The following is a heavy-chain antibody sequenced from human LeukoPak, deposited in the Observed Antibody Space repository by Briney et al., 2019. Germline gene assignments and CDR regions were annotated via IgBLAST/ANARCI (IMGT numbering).Heavy chain of an antibody. CDR3: ARVKAGYQGGYSYGYGDY. D-gene: IGHD5-18*01. J-gene: IGHJ4*02. Sequence: SETLSLTCAVYGGSFSGYYWSWIRQPPGKGLEWIGEINHSGSTNYNPSPKSRVTISVDTSKNQFSLKLSSVTAADTAVYYCARVKAGYQGGYSYGYGDYWGQGTLVTVSS. V-gene: IGHV4-34*01. CDR2: INHSGST. CDR1: GGSFSGYY.